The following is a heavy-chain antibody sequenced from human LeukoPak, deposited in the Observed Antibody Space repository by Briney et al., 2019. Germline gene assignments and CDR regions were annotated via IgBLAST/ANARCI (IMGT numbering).Heavy chain of an antibody. V-gene: IGHV3-30*01. Sequence: GGSLRLSCAASGFTFGTYVMHWVRQAPGKGLQWVAVILYDGSNKYYADSVKGRFIISRDNSKNTLYLQMNSLTAEDTAVYYCARVVAGSVYNCGMDVWGQGTTVTVSS. CDR1: GFTFGTYV. D-gene: IGHD6-19*01. CDR3: ARVVAGSVYNCGMDV. J-gene: IGHJ6*02. CDR2: ILYDGSNK.